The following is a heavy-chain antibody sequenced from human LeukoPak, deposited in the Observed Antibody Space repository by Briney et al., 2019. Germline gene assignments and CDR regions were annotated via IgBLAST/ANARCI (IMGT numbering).Heavy chain of an antibody. J-gene: IGHJ5*02. CDR3: ARDSGTTGEVKFDP. Sequence: SETLSLTCTVPGGSISSYYWSWIRQPAGKGLEWIGRIYTSGSTDYNPSLKSRVTMSVDTSNNQFSLKLSSVTAADTAVYYCARDSGTTGEVKFDPWGQGTLVTVSS. D-gene: IGHD3-10*01. CDR1: GGSISSYY. V-gene: IGHV4-4*07. CDR2: IYTSGST.